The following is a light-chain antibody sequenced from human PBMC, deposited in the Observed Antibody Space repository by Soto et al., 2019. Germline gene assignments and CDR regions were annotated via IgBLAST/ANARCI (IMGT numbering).Light chain of an antibody. CDR1: QSVSNN. J-gene: IGKJ1*01. Sequence: EIVMTQSPATLSVSPGERATLSCRASQSVSNNLAWYQKKPGQAPRLLIYGASTRATGIPARFSGSGSGTEFTLTISRLQSQDFPFCDCRPYNNCWTFGQGTRVDIK. CDR3: RPYNNCWT. V-gene: IGKV3-15*01. CDR2: GAS.